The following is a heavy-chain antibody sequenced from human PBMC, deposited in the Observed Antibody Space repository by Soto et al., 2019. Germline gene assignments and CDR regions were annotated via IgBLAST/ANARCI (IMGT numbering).Heavy chain of an antibody. CDR3: ARDPSMVRGDPDKYFDY. V-gene: IGHV3-74*01. CDR2: INSDGSST. CDR1: GFTFSSYW. Sequence: GGSLRLSCAASGFTFSSYWMHWVRQAPGKGLVWVSRINSDGSSTSYADSVKGRFTISRDNAKNTLYLQMNSLRAEDTAVYYCARDPSMVRGDPDKYFDYWGQGTLVTVSS. D-gene: IGHD3-10*01. J-gene: IGHJ4*02.